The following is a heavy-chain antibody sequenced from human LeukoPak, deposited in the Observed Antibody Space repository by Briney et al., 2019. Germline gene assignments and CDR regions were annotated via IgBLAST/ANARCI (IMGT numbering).Heavy chain of an antibody. CDR3: ARLSIGTYYYDSSGYSNY. Sequence: GGPLRLSCAASGFTFSSYSMNWVRQAPGKGLEWVSSISSSSSYIYYADSVKGRFTISRDNAKNSLYLQMNSLRAEDTAVYYCARLSIGTYYYDSSGYSNYWGQGTLVTVSS. D-gene: IGHD3-22*01. CDR2: ISSSSSYI. CDR1: GFTFSSYS. V-gene: IGHV3-21*01. J-gene: IGHJ4*02.